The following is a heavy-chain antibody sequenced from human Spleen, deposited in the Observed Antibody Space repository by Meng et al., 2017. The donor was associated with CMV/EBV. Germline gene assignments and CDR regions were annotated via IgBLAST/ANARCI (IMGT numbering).Heavy chain of an antibody. D-gene: IGHD3-3*01. Sequence: ESLKISCAVYGGSFSGYYWSWIRQPPGKGLEWIGEINHSGSTNYNPSLKSRVTISVDTSKNQFSLKLSSVTAADTAVYYCARIPLQRWSGYFGFYYHYYGMDVWGQGTTVTVSS. CDR2: INHSGST. CDR3: ARIPLQRWSGYFGFYYHYYGMDV. CDR1: GGSFSGYY. J-gene: IGHJ6*02. V-gene: IGHV4-34*01.